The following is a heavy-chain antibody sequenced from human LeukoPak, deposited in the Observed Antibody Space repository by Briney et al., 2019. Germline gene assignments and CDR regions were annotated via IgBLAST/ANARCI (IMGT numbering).Heavy chain of an antibody. D-gene: IGHD3-22*01. Sequence: ASVKVSCKASGYTFTSYDINWVRQAAGQGLEWMGWMNPNSGNTGYAQKYQGRVTMTRNTSISTAYMELSSLRSEDTAVYYCARASGYYEYYFDYWGQGTLVTVSS. J-gene: IGHJ4*02. CDR1: GYTFTSYD. CDR3: ARASGYYEYYFDY. V-gene: IGHV1-8*01. CDR2: MNPNSGNT.